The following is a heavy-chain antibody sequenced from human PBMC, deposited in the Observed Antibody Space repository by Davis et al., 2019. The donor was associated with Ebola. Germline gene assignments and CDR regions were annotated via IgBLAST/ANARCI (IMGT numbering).Heavy chain of an antibody. Sequence: MPSETLSLTCAVSTWSKSSEVFSRTAIRQSTEKGLAWIGYVYNRGTTNYHHSLNSRVTISKATSRNQFSLELRSVTAADTAVYYCAALFSGSELAYVNVWGKGNTVTVS. CDR3: AALFSGSELAYVNV. V-gene: IGHV4-61*08. J-gene: IGHJ6*03. D-gene: IGHD1-26*01. CDR1: TWSKSSEVFS. CDR2: VYNRGTT.